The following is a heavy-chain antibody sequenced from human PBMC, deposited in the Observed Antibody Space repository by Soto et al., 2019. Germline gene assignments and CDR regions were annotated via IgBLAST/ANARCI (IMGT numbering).Heavy chain of an antibody. CDR1: GLTFSNAW. CDR3: TTDRIAAAGNYYYYYYMDV. Sequence: GGPLSPPGGAFGLTFSNAWMSWIGQAQGKGLEWVGRIKSKTDGGTTDYAAPVKGRFTISRDDSKNTLYLQMNSLKTEDTAVYYCTTDRIAAAGNYYYYYYMDVWGKGTTVTVSS. J-gene: IGHJ6*03. V-gene: IGHV3-15*01. CDR2: IKSKTDGGTT. D-gene: IGHD6-13*01.